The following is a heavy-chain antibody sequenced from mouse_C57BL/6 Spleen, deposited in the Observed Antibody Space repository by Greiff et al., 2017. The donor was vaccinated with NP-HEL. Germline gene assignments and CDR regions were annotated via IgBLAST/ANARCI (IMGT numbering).Heavy chain of an antibody. V-gene: IGHV1-61*01. J-gene: IGHJ3*01. D-gene: IGHD1-1*01. CDR1: GYTFTSYW. Sequence: QVQLQQPGAELVRPGSSVKLSCKASGYTFTSYWMDWVKQRPGQGLEWIGNIYPSDSETHYNQKFKGKATLTVDKSSSTAYMQLSSLTSEDSAVYYCARSYYGSSDAWFAYWGQGTLVTVSA. CDR3: ARSYYGSSDAWFAY. CDR2: IYPSDSET.